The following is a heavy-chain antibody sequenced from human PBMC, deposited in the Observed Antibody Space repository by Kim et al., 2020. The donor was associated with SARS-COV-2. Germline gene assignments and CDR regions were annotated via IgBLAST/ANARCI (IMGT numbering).Heavy chain of an antibody. J-gene: IGHJ4*01. CDR1: GFTFSTFG. CDR3: VKEAYDFLPTYYLYFAS. CDR2: TSYDESKK. D-gene: IGHD3-9*01. Sequence: GGSLRLSCTVSGFTFSTFGMHWVRQAPGKGLEWVALTSYDESKKYYADSVKGRFTISRDNSKNTLYLQMNSLRVEDPALYYCVKEAYDFLPTYYLYFAS. V-gene: IGHV3-30*18.